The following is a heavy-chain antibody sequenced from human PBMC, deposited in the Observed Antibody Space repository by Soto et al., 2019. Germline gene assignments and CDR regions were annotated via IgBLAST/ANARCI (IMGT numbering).Heavy chain of an antibody. CDR1: GGSLSSYY. J-gene: IGHJ6*02. V-gene: IGHV4-4*07. Sequence: LSETLSLTCTVSGGSLSSYYWSWIRQPAGKGLEWIGRIYTSGSTNYNPSLKSRVTMSVDTSKYQFSLKLSSVTAADTAVYYCARGTRDYYHYGMDVWGQGTTVTVSS. D-gene: IGHD3-3*01. CDR2: IYTSGST. CDR3: ARGTRDYYHYGMDV.